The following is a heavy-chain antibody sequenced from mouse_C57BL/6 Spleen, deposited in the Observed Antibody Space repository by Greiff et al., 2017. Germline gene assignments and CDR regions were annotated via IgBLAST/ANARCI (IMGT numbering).Heavy chain of an antibody. CDR3: AREGVYAYFDY. Sequence: QVQLQQPGAELVRPGSSVKLSCKASGYTFTSYWMDWVKQRPGQGLEWIGNIYPSDSETHYNQKFKDKATLTVDKSSSTAYMQLSSLTSEDSAVYYCAREGVYAYFDYWGQGTTLTVSS. D-gene: IGHD2-12*01. CDR1: GYTFTSYW. J-gene: IGHJ2*01. CDR2: IYPSDSET. V-gene: IGHV1-61*01.